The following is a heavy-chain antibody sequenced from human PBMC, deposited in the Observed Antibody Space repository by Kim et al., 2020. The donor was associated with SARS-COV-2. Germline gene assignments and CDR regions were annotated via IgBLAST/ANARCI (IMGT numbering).Heavy chain of an antibody. CDR3: AREVQNYYGSGSYPYGMDV. CDR1: GGSISSGGYY. CDR2: IYYSGST. V-gene: IGHV4-31*03. J-gene: IGHJ6*02. D-gene: IGHD3-10*01. Sequence: SETLSLTCTVSGGSISSGGYYWSWIRQHPGKGLEWIGYIYYSGSTYYNPSLKSRVTISVDTSKNQYSLKLSSVTAADTAVYYCAREVQNYYGSGSYPYGMDVWGQGTTVTVSS.